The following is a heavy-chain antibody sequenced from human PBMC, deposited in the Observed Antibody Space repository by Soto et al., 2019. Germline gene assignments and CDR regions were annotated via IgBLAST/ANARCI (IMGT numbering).Heavy chain of an antibody. J-gene: IGHJ6*02. CDR1: GFTFSSYG. CDR3: AIDGLVGYGMEV. V-gene: IGHV3-33*01. CDR2: IWYDGSNK. D-gene: IGHD3-10*01. Sequence: VQLVESGGGVVQPGRSLRLSCAASGFTFSSYGMHWVRQAPGKGLAWVAVIWYDGSNKYYADSVKGRFTTSRDNSKNSQFLQRNSLRGEYKAVCYWAIDGLVGYGMEVWGQGTTVSVSS.